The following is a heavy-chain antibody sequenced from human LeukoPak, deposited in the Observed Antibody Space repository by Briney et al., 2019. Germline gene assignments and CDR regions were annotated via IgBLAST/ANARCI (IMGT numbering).Heavy chain of an antibody. Sequence: SETLSLTCTISGDSISSYYWSWIRQPPGKGLECIGYIYTSGGTNYIPSLKGQVTISIDTSKNQFSLKLSSVTAADSAVYYCARLTRLSTSPDRYYLDYWGQGTLVTVSS. CDR2: IYTSGGT. CDR3: ARLTRLSTSPDRYYLDY. CDR1: GDSISSYY. D-gene: IGHD6-6*01. J-gene: IGHJ4*02. V-gene: IGHV4-4*09.